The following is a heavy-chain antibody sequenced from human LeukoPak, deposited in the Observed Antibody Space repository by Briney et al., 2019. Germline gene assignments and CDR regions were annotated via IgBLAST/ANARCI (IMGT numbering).Heavy chain of an antibody. Sequence: GSLRLSCAASGFALSSHWMTWVRQVPGRGPEWVANVDRDGSETYYLDSVKGRFTISKDNAKNSLYLQMNSLRAEDTALYHCARNNGMDVWGQGTTVIVSS. CDR2: VDRDGSET. CDR1: GFALSSHW. CDR3: ARNNGMDV. V-gene: IGHV3-7*03. J-gene: IGHJ6*02.